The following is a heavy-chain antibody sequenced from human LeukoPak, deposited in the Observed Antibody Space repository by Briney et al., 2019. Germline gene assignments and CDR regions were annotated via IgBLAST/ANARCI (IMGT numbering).Heavy chain of an antibody. V-gene: IGHV4-34*01. CDR1: GGSFSGYY. D-gene: IGHD5-12*01. J-gene: IGHJ6*02. Sequence: SETLSLACAVYGGSFSGYYWSWIRQPPGKGLEWIGEINHSGSTNYNPSLKSRVTISVDTSNNQFSLKLSSVTAADTAVYYCARGNSGYDPSRMDVWGQGTTVTVSS. CDR2: INHSGST. CDR3: ARGNSGYDPSRMDV.